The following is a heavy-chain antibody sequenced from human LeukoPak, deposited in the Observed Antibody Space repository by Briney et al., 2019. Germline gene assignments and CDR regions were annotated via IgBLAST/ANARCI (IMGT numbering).Heavy chain of an antibody. J-gene: IGHJ5*02. CDR1: GFTLSSHW. CDR2: IDTYGSRL. CDR3: ARDGCTGGSCYSDNGLHWFDP. V-gene: IGHV3-74*01. D-gene: IGHD2-15*01. Sequence: GGSLRLSCTASGFTLSSHWTHWVRQVPGKGLLWISHIDTYGSRLRYADSVKGRFTISRDNAKNTLYLQMDSLRVEDTAVYYCARDGCTGGSCYSDNGLHWFDPWGQGTLVTVSS.